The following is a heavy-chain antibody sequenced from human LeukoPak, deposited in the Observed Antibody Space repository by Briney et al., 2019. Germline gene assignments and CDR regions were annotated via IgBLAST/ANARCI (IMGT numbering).Heavy chain of an antibody. CDR1: GYTFTGYY. V-gene: IGHV1-2*02. CDR2: INPNSGGT. D-gene: IGHD1-26*01. CDR3: ARDFRGYFQH. J-gene: IGHJ1*01. Sequence: GASVKVSCKASGYTFTGYYMHCVRQAPGQGRECMVYINPNSGGTNYEQKFQGRVTMTRDTSISTAYMELSRPRSDDTAVYYCARDFRGYFQHWGQGTLVTVSS.